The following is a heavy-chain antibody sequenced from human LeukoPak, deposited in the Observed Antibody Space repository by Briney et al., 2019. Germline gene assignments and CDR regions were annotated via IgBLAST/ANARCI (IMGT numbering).Heavy chain of an antibody. CDR2: ISGSGGST. CDR1: GFTFSSYA. CDR3: AKGSSSGYYYYFDY. Sequence: GGSLRLSCAASGFTFSSYAMSWVRQAPGKGLEWVSAISGSGGSTYYADSVKGRFTISRDNSKNTLYLQMNSLRAEDTGVYYCAKGSSSGYYYYFDYWGQGTLVTVSS. V-gene: IGHV3-23*01. J-gene: IGHJ4*02. D-gene: IGHD3-22*01.